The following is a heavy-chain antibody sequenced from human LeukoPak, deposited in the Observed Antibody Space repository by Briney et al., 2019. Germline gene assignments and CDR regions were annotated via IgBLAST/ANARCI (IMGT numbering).Heavy chain of an antibody. V-gene: IGHV3-53*01. CDR2: IYSGGST. Sequence: PGGSLRLSCAASGFIVSSNYMSWVRQAPGKGLEWVSIIYSGGSTNYAYSVKGRFTLSRDNSNNTLFLQMNSLRPEDTAVYYCARGEDGYKHAFDNWGQGTLVTVSS. J-gene: IGHJ4*02. CDR1: GFIVSSNY. CDR3: ARGEDGYKHAFDN. D-gene: IGHD5-24*01.